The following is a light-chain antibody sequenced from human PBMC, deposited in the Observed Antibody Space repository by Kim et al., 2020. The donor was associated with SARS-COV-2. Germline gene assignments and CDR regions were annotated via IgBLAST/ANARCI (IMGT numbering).Light chain of an antibody. CDR2: GAS. V-gene: IGKV4-1*01. Sequence: RATINCKSSQSVLNNSNNKNSLAWYQQKSGHPPRLLIYGASTRESGVPDRFSGSWSGTDFNLTISSLQSEDVAVYYCQHYYSIPYTFGQGTKLEI. J-gene: IGKJ2*01. CDR1: QSVLNNSNNKNS. CDR3: QHYYSIPYT.